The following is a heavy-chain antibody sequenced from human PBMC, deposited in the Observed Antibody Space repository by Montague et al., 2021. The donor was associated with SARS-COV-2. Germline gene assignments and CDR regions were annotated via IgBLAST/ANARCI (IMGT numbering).Heavy chain of an antibody. D-gene: IGHD3-3*01. V-gene: IGHV3-9*01. J-gene: IGHJ5*02. CDR1: GFTFGDYA. Sequence: SLRLSCAASGFTFGDYAMHWVRQAPGKGLEWVSGISWNSGSIGYXXSLKGRFTISRGNAKNSLYLQMNSLRAEDTALYYCAKDSYYDFWSGYSPGENWFDPWGQGTLVTVSS. CDR3: AKDSYYDFWSGYSPGENWFDP. CDR2: ISWNSGSI.